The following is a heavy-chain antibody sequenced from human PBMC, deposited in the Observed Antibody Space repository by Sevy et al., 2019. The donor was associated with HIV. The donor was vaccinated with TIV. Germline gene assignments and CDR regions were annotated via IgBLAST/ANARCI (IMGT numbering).Heavy chain of an antibody. V-gene: IGHV1-2*02. J-gene: IGHJ4*02. CDR1: GYTVTAYY. Sequence: ASVKVSCKASGYTVTAYYMHWVRQAPGQGLEWMGWVNPNTGGTNYAQKLQGRVTMTRDTSISTTYMELSRLTSDDTAVYYCAILYSGSYLQPAGRGDWGQGTLVTVSS. CDR3: AILYSGSYLQPAGRGD. CDR2: VNPNTGGT. D-gene: IGHD1-26*01.